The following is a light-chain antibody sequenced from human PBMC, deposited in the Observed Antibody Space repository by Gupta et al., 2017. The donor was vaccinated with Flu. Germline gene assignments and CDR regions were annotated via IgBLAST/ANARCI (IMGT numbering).Light chain of an antibody. Sequence: VTLGQAASISCRSSQSLVYNNGITYLYWFQHGPGKSPRPPIYVGSSRDYGVPHKFNGSGSFPDVALKSSWRVAEDVGLFYGMLGKQPLTFGEGTRL. J-gene: IGKJ2*01. CDR2: VGS. CDR1: QSLVYNNGITY. CDR3: MLGKQPLT. V-gene: IGKV2-30*01.